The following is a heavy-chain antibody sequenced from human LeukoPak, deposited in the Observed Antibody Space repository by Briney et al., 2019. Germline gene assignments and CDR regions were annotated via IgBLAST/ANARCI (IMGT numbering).Heavy chain of an antibody. CDR3: AKTISGYCSRTSCLNWFDP. CDR1: GFTFSSYA. J-gene: IGHJ5*02. CDR2: ISDSGST. V-gene: IGHV3-23*01. D-gene: IGHD2-2*03. Sequence: GGSLRLSCAASGFTFSSYAMSWVRQAPGKGLEWVSTISDSGSTYYADSVKGRFTISRDNAKNTVYLQMNSLRAEDTAVYFCAKTISGYCSRTSCLNWFDPWGQATLVTVSS.